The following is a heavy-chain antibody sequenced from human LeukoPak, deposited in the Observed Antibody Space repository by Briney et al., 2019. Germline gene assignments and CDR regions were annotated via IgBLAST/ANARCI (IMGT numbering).Heavy chain of an antibody. V-gene: IGHV1-69*05. CDR1: GGTFSSYA. D-gene: IGHD5-12*01. CDR2: IIPIFGTA. CDR3: ARGATRFWVFDY. Sequence: SVKVSCKPSGGTFSSYAISWVRQAPGQGLEWMGGIIPIFGTANYAQKFQGRVTITTDESTSTAYMELSSLRSEDTAVYYCARGATRFWVFDYWGQGTLVTVSS. J-gene: IGHJ4*02.